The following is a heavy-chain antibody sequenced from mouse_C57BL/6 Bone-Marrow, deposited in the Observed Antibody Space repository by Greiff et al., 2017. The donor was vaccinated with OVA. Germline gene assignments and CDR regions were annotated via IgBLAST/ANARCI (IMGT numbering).Heavy chain of an antibody. CDR3: ARDYDYDWFAY. D-gene: IGHD2-4*01. J-gene: IGHJ3*01. CDR2: IYPGSGNT. Sequence: QVQLQQSGAELVRPGASVKLSCKASGYTFTDYYINWVKQRPGQGLEWIARIYPGSGNTYYNEKFKGKATLTAEKSSSTAYMQLSSLTSEDSAVYFCARDYDYDWFAYWGQGTLVTVSA. V-gene: IGHV1-76*01. CDR1: GYTFTDYY.